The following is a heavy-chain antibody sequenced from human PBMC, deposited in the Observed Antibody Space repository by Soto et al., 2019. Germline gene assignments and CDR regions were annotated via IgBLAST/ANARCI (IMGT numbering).Heavy chain of an antibody. D-gene: IGHD3-22*01. J-gene: IGHJ4*02. V-gene: IGHV4-30-4*01. Sequence: QVQLKESGPGLVKPSQTLSLTCSVSGGSIGSGDYYWSWVRQSPGKGLEWIGYIYYTGNTYYNPSLGRRVTFSVDRSQNLCALRLRDVTVADRTVYYCARDSRRRADSRTRPLYYFDYCGQGTLVTVSS. CDR1: GGSIGSGDYY. CDR2: IYYTGNT. CDR3: ARDSRRRADSRTRPLYYFDY.